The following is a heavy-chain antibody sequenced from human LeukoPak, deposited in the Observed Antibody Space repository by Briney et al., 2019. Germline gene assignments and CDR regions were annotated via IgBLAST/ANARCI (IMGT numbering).Heavy chain of an antibody. Sequence: GGSLRLSCAASGFTFSSYWMSWVRQAPGKGLEWVANIKQDGSEKYYVDSVKDRFTISRDNAKNSLYLQMNSLRAEDTAVYYCAREDYDFWSGDSNWFDPWGQGTLVTVSS. CDR1: GFTFSSYW. CDR3: AREDYDFWSGDSNWFDP. V-gene: IGHV3-7*01. D-gene: IGHD3-3*01. CDR2: IKQDGSEK. J-gene: IGHJ5*02.